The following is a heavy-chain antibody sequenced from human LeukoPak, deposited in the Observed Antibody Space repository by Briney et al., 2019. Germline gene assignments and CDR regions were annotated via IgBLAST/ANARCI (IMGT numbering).Heavy chain of an antibody. D-gene: IGHD4-17*01. CDR3: AKEDTLTTVYFDY. V-gene: IGHV3-23*01. CDR1: GFTFSRYD. J-gene: IGHJ4*02. Sequence: VGSLRLSCAASGFTFSRYDMSWVRQAPGKGLEWVSAINDSGGSTYYADSVRGRFTISRADSKITLYLLMNSLRAEDTAVYYCAKEDTLTTVYFDYWGQGTPVTVSS. CDR2: INDSGGST.